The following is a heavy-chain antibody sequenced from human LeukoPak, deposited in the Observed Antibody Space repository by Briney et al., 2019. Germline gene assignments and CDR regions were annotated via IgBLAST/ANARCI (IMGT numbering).Heavy chain of an antibody. D-gene: IGHD2-8*02. V-gene: IGHV3-11*06. CDR3: ARDPKHWYYFDS. J-gene: IGHJ4*02. CDR1: GFTFSDYY. Sequence: GGSLRLSCAASGFTFSDYYMSWIRQAPGKGLEWLSYISTISDTDYADSVKGRFTISRDDAKNSLYLQMNSLRAEDTAVYYCARDPKHWYYFDSWGQGTLVTVSS. CDR2: ISTISDT.